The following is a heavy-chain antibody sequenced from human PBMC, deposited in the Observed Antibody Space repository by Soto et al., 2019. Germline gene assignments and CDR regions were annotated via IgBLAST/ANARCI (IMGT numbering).Heavy chain of an antibody. CDR1: GYSISIDSY. CDR3: ARVNVMVVAGSNFDY. J-gene: IGHJ4*01. CDR2: IYKGGNT. Sequence: PSETLSLTSTVSGYSISIDSYWACIREPPGKRPEWMARIYKGGNTFYNKYIKSRITISVDTSDIQFSLKLTSVTDEEKAVYYCARVNVMVVAGSNFDYWGHGTLVTGSS. V-gene: IGHV4-38-2*02. D-gene: IGHD6-19*01.